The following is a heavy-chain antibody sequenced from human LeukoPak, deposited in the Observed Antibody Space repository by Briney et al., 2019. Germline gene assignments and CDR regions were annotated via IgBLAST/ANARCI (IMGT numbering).Heavy chain of an antibody. CDR1: DASINSYY. J-gene: IGHJ4*02. V-gene: IGHV4-4*07. CDR2: SYISGST. D-gene: IGHD3-10*01. Sequence: PSETLSLTCTVSDASINSYYWNWIRQPAGKGLEWIGRSYISGSTDYNPSLKSRVTVSVDTSQNQFSLKLTSVTAADTAVYYCARDQELGFWGQGTLVTVSS. CDR3: ARDQELGF.